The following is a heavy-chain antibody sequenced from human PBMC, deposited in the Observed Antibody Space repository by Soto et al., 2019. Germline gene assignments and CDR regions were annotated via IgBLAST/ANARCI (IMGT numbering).Heavy chain of an antibody. CDR1: GGTFSSYA. D-gene: IGHD3-3*01. Sequence: SVKVSCKASGGTFSSYAISWVRQAPGQGLEWMGGIIPIFGTANYAQKFQGRVTITADESTSTAYMELSSLRSEDTAVYYCARGRYYDFXSGYHSNGPYYYYGMDVWGQGTTVTVSS. CDR3: ARGRYYDFXSGYHSNGPYYYYGMDV. V-gene: IGHV1-69*13. CDR2: IIPIFGTA. J-gene: IGHJ6*02.